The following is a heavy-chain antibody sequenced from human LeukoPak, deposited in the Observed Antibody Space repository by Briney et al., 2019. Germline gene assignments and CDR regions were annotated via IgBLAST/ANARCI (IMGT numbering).Heavy chain of an antibody. D-gene: IGHD3-10*01. CDR1: GYSFATYW. CDR2: IYPGHSDT. Sequence: GESLKISCKGSGYSFATYWIGWVRHMPVKVLEWMGIIYPGHSDTRYSPSFQGQVTISDDKSISTAYLQWSSLKASDTAIYYCARLSYGSGSRRPFDYWGRGTLVTVSS. V-gene: IGHV5-51*01. J-gene: IGHJ4*02. CDR3: ARLSYGSGSRRPFDY.